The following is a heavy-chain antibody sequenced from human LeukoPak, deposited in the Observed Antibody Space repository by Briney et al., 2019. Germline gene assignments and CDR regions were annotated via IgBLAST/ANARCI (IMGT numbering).Heavy chain of an antibody. V-gene: IGHV3-23*01. J-gene: IGHJ4*02. CDR2: ISGSGGST. Sequence: GGSLRLSCAASGFTFSSYAMSWVRQAPGKGLEWVSAISGSGGSTYYADSVKGRFTISRDNSKNTLYLQMNSLRAEDTAVYYCARDFMVRGVPYWGQGTLVTVSS. CDR1: GFTFSSYA. CDR3: ARDFMVRGVPY. D-gene: IGHD3-10*01.